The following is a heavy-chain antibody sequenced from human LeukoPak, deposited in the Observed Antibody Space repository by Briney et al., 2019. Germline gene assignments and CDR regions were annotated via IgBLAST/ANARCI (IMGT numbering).Heavy chain of an antibody. D-gene: IGHD6-19*01. CDR1: GFTFSNAW. Sequence: GGSLRLSCAASGFTFSNAWMSWVRQAPGKGLEWVGRIKSKTDGGTTDYAAPVKGRFTISRDDSKNTLYLQMNSLKTEDTAVYYCTTQQGYSSGWFLDYWGQGTLVTVSS. CDR3: TTQQGYSSGWFLDY. V-gene: IGHV3-15*01. CDR2: IKSKTDGGTT. J-gene: IGHJ4*02.